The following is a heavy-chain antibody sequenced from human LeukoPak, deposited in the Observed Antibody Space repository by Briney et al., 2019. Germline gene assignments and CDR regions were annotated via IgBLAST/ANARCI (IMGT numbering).Heavy chain of an antibody. CDR2: INPNSGGT. D-gene: IGHD2-21*01. Sequence: ASVKVSCQSSGYSFTDYYMHWVRQAPGQGLEWMGWINPNSGGTSSAQKFQGRVTMTRDTSITTVYMEVSWLTSDDTAIYYCARADRLHGGPYLIGPWGQGTLVTVSS. CDR3: ARADRLHGGPYLIGP. V-gene: IGHV1-2*02. CDR1: GYSFTDYY. J-gene: IGHJ5*02.